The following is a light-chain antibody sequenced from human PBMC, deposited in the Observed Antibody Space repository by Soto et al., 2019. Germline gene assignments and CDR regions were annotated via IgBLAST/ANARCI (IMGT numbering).Light chain of an antibody. CDR2: QVN. J-gene: IGLJ2*01. Sequence: QSGLIQPPSASGSPGQSVTISCTGTSSDIGGNNYVSWYQQRPGKVPKLMIYQVNKRPSGVPDRFSGSKSGNTASLTVTGLQAEDEADYYCSSYVGSNSVVFGGGTKLTVL. CDR3: SSYVGSNSVV. CDR1: SSDIGGNNY. V-gene: IGLV2-8*01.